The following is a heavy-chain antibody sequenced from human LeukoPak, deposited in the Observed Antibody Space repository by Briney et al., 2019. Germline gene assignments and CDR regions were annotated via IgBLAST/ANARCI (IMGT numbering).Heavy chain of an antibody. CDR1: GVSLRGYY. D-gene: IGHD1-7*01. J-gene: IGHJ6*03. CDR3: ARGRNYVSDYYFDV. Sequence: SETLSLTRAVYGVSLRGYYWSWIRQSPEKGLEWIGEISHEGDSIYNPSLKSRLTLSVDMSKNQFSLNLRSVTAADTAVYYCARGRNYVSDYYFDVWGKGTTVIVSS. V-gene: IGHV4-34*01. CDR2: ISHEGDS.